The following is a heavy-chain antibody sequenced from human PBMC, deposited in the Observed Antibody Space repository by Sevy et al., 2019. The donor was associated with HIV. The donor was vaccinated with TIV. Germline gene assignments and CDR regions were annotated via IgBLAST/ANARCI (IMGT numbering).Heavy chain of an antibody. CDR1: GFTFSSYP. CDR2: ISFDGTDK. V-gene: IGHV3-30*04. J-gene: IGHJ3*01. D-gene: IGHD3-10*01. CDR3: VRETTMLPRGAFDF. Sequence: GGSLRLSCAASGFTFSSYPMHWVRQAPGKGLEWVPFISFDGTDKYYADSVKGRFTITRDNSKNTLFLQMNSLRAEDTAFYYCVRETTMLPRGAFDFWGQGTMVTVSS.